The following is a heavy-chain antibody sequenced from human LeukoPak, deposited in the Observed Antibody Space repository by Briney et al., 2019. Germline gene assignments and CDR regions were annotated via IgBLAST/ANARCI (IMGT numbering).Heavy chain of an antibody. V-gene: IGHV4-4*07. D-gene: IGHD1-26*01. Sequence: SSETLSLTCTVSGGSISSYYWSWIRQPVGKGLEWIGRIYTSGSTNYNPSLKSRVTISVDTSKNQFSLKLSSVTAADTAVYYCARGSLWEGLDHWGQGTLVTVSS. CDR2: IYTSGST. J-gene: IGHJ4*02. CDR1: GGSISSYY. CDR3: ARGSLWEGLDH.